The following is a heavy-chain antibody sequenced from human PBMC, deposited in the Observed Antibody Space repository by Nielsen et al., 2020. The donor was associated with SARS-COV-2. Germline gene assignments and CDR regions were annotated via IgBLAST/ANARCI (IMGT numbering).Heavy chain of an antibody. J-gene: IGHJ4*02. CDR3: ARLHYDILAFDY. CDR2: INPNSGGT. D-gene: IGHD3-9*01. V-gene: IGHV1-2*06. CDR1: GYTFTGYY. Sequence: ASVKVSCKASGYTFTGYYMHWVRQAPGQGLEWMGRINPNSGGTNYAQKFQGRVTMTRDTSISTAYMELSRLRSDDTAVYYCARLHYDILAFDYWGQGTLVTVSS.